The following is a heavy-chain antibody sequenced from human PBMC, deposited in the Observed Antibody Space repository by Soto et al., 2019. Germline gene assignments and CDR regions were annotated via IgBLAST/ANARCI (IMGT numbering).Heavy chain of an antibody. D-gene: IGHD2-2*01. CDR2: ISGSGGST. CDR1: GFTFSSYA. CDR3: AKEYCSSTSCSEYYFDY. V-gene: IGHV3-23*01. Sequence: GGSLRLSCAASGFTFSSYAMSWVRQAPGKGLEWVSAISGSGGSTYYADSVKGRFTISRDNSKNTLYLQMNSLRAEDTAVYYCAKEYCSSTSCSEYYFDYWGQGTLVTVSS. J-gene: IGHJ4*02.